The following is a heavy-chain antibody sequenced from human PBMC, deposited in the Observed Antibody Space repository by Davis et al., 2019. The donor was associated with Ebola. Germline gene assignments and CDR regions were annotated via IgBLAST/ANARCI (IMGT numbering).Heavy chain of an antibody. CDR1: GGSFSGYY. Sequence: ETLSLTCAVYGGSFSGYYMSWVRQAPGKGLEWVSVIYSGGSTYYADSVKGRFTISRDNSKNTLYLQMNSLRAEDTAVYYCGAIRVYYYGMDVWGQGTTVTVSS. CDR3: GAIRVYYYGMDV. J-gene: IGHJ6*02. D-gene: IGHD1-26*01. CDR2: IYSGGST. V-gene: IGHV3-66*01.